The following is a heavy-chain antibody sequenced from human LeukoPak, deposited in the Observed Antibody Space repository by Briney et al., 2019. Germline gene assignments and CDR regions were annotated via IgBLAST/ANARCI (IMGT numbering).Heavy chain of an antibody. CDR2: IIPILSIS. CDR1: GGTFTSYV. CDR3: ARGLGTAEDY. V-gene: IGHV1-69*04. D-gene: IGHD7-27*01. J-gene: IGHJ4*02. Sequence: ASVKVSCKASGGTFTSYVISWVRQAPGQGGEWMGRIIPILSISNYAQKFQGRVTITADKSTRTAYMELSSLRSEDTAVYYCARGLGTAEDYWGQGTLVTVSS.